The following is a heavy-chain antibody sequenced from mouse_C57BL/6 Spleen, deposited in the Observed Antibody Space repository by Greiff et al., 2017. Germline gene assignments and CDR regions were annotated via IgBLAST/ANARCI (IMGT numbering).Heavy chain of an antibody. V-gene: IGHV1-47*01. D-gene: IGHD3-3*01. Sequence: VQLQQSGAELLKPGASVKMSCKASGYTFTTYPIEWMKQNHGKSLEWIGNFHPYNDDTKSNEKFKGKATLTVEKSSSTVYLELSRLTSDDSAVYYWARREDNLDYFDYWGQGTTLTVSS. J-gene: IGHJ2*01. CDR3: ARREDNLDYFDY. CDR2: FHPYNDDT. CDR1: GYTFTTYP.